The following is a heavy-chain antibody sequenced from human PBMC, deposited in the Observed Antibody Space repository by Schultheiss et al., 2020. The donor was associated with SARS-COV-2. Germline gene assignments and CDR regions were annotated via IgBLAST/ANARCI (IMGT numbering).Heavy chain of an antibody. V-gene: IGHV4-39*07. D-gene: IGHD2-8*01. Sequence: SETLSLTCTVSGGSISSSSYYWGWIRQPPGKGLEWIGYINYSGSTYYNPSLKSRVTISVDTSKIQFSLKLSSVTAADTAVYYCARVHPPVLMVYAIRGVRNGFDPWGQGTLVTVSS. CDR1: GGSISSSSYY. J-gene: IGHJ5*02. CDR3: ARVHPPVLMVYAIRGVRNGFDP. CDR2: INYSGST.